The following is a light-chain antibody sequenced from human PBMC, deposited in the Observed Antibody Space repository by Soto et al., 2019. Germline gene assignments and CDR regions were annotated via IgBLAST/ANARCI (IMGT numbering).Light chain of an antibody. CDR1: SRDVGFSNF. Sequence: QSALTQPASVSGSPGQSVTISCSGTSRDVGFSNFVSWYQHHPGKAPKLLIIEVTNRPSGVSSRFSGAKSGKTASLTISGRQAEDESDYYCSSYAETSGFVFGTGTKLTVL. CDR3: SSYAETSGFV. J-gene: IGLJ1*01. V-gene: IGLV2-14*01. CDR2: EVT.